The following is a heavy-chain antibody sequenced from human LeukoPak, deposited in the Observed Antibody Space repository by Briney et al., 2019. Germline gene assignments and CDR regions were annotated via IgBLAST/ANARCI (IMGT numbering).Heavy chain of an antibody. CDR1: GGSISRGGYS. Sequence: TSQTLSLTCAVSGGSISRGGYSWSWIRQPPGKGLAWIGYIYHSGSTYYNPSLKSRVTISVDRSKNQFSLKLSSVTAADTAVYYCASSNHYYGSGSYDYWGQGTLVTVSS. CDR2: IYHSGST. CDR3: ASSNHYYGSGSYDY. J-gene: IGHJ4*02. D-gene: IGHD3-10*01. V-gene: IGHV4-30-2*01.